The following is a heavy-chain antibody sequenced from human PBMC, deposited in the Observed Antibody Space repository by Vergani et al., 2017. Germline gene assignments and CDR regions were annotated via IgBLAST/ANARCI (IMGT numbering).Heavy chain of an antibody. D-gene: IGHD3-3*01. CDR1: GGSISSGSYY. CDR3: ARTPQLITIFGVVIDYCMDV. CDR2: IYTSGSS. V-gene: IGHV4-61*02. J-gene: IGHJ6*02. Sequence: QVQLQESGPGLVKPSQTLSLTCTVSGGSISSGSYYWSWIRQPAGKGLEWIGRIYTSGSSNYNPSLKSRVTISVDTSKNQFSLKLSSVTAADTAVYYCARTPQLITIFGVVIDYCMDVGGQGTTVTVSS.